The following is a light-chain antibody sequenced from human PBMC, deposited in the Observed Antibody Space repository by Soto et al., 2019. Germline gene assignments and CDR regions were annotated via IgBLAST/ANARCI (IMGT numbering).Light chain of an antibody. V-gene: IGLV2-14*03. Sequence: QSALTPPASVSGSPGQSILIFCTGTSSDVGGYNYVSWYQQHPGKAPKLMIYDVSNRPSGVSNRFSGSKSGNTASLTISGLQAEDEADYYCSSYTNSNSWVFGGGTKVTVL. CDR3: SSYTNSNSWV. CDR2: DVS. CDR1: SSDVGGYNY. J-gene: IGLJ3*02.